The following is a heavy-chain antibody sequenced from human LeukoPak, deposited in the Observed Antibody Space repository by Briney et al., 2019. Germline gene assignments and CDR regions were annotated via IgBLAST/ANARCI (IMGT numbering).Heavy chain of an antibody. J-gene: IGHJ6*03. CDR1: GFTFSSYG. D-gene: IGHD1-14*01. CDR2: IRYDGSNK. V-gene: IGHV3-30*02. Sequence: PGGSLRLSCAASGFTFSSYGMHWVRQAPGKGLEWVAFIRYDGSNKYYADSVKGRFTISRDNSKNTLYLQMNSLRAEDTAVYYCAKKTGYYYYMDVWGKGTTVTVSS. CDR3: AKKTGYYYYMDV.